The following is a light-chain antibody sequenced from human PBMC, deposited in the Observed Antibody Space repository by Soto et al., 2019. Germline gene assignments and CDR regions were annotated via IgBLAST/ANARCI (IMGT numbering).Light chain of an antibody. CDR1: QSVSNNY. CDR2: GAS. CDR3: QQYSSLWT. Sequence: EIVLTQSPGTLSLSPGERATLSCRTSQSVSNNYLAWYQQKPGQAPRLLIYGASCRATGIPDRLSGSGSGTDFTLSISRLEPEDIAVYYCQQYSSLWTFGQGTKVEIK. J-gene: IGKJ1*01. V-gene: IGKV3-20*01.